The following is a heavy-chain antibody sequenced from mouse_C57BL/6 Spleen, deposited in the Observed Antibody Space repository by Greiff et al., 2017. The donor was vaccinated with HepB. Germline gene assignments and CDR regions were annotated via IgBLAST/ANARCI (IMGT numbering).Heavy chain of an antibody. J-gene: IGHJ2*01. Sequence: EVKLVESEGGLVQPGSSMKLSCTASGFTFSDYYMAWVRQVPEKGLEWVANINYDGSSTYYLDSLKSRFIISRDNAKNILYLQMSSLKSEDTATYYCAREGYYYGSSSFYFDYWGQGTTLTVSS. CDR3: AREGYYYGSSSFYFDY. V-gene: IGHV5-16*01. CDR1: GFTFSDYY. CDR2: INYDGSST. D-gene: IGHD1-1*01.